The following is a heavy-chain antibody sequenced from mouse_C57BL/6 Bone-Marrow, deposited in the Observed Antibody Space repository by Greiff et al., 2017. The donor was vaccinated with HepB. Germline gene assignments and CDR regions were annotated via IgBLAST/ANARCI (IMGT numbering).Heavy chain of an antibody. CDR3: ARRGFDYYGSYYFDY. CDR1: GFSLTSYA. Sequence: QVQLVESGPGLVAPSQRLSITCTVSGFSLTSYAISWVRQPPGKGLEWLGVIWTGGGTNYNSALKSRLSISKDNSKSQVFLKMNSLQTDDTARYYCARRGFDYYGSYYFDYWGQGTTLTVSS. D-gene: IGHD1-1*01. CDR2: IWTGGGT. J-gene: IGHJ2*01. V-gene: IGHV2-9-1*01.